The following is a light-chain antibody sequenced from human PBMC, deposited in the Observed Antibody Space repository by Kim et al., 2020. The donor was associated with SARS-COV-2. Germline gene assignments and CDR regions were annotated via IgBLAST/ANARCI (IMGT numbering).Light chain of an antibody. Sequence: DIQMTQSPSSLSASVGDRVTITCRASQGINNYLAWYQQKPGKVPKVLIYAASTLQSGVTSRFSGSGYGTDFTLTISSLQPEDVATYYCQKYDSVPFTFGPGTKVDIK. CDR1: QGINNY. CDR2: AAS. CDR3: QKYDSVPFT. J-gene: IGKJ3*01. V-gene: IGKV1-27*01.